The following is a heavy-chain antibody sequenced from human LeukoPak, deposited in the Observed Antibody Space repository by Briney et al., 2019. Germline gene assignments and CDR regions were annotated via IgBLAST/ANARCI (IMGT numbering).Heavy chain of an antibody. D-gene: IGHD3/OR15-3a*01. CDR3: ARRRHNFDFYDV. V-gene: IGHV4-39*01. CDR1: GDSIISNIYW. CDR2: TFYTGRT. J-gene: IGHJ3*01. Sequence: PSQTLSLTCTVSGDSIISNIYWWDWVRLPPGKGLEWIGATFYTGRTFYSPSLKSRVTISVDTSKNQFSLDLSSATAADTAVYYCARRRHNFDFYDVWGQGTRVTVSS.